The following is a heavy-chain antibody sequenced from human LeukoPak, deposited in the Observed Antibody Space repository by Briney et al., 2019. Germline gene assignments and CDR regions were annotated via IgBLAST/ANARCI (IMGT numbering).Heavy chain of an antibody. Sequence: SETLSLTCNVSGGSISYYFWSWIRQPPGKGLEWLGYIYYSGSTSYNPSLKSRVTISLDTSKNQFSLKLRSVTAADTAIYYCARFGGGYNTGWYIDYWGQGTLVTVSS. CDR1: GGSISYYF. CDR2: IYYSGST. CDR3: ARFGGGYNTGWYIDY. J-gene: IGHJ4*02. D-gene: IGHD6-19*01. V-gene: IGHV4-59*01.